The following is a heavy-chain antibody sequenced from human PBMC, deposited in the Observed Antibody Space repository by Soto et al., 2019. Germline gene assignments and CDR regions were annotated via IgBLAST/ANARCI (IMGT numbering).Heavy chain of an antibody. Sequence: QVQLQQWGAGLLKPSETLSLTCAVYGGSFSGYYWSWIRQPPGKGLEWIGEINHSGSTNYNPSLKSRVTISVDTSENQFSLKLSSVTAADTAVYYCARGVGYQLLLFDYWGQGTLVTVSS. CDR1: GGSFSGYY. CDR3: ARGVGYQLLLFDY. J-gene: IGHJ4*02. V-gene: IGHV4-34*01. CDR2: INHSGST. D-gene: IGHD2-2*01.